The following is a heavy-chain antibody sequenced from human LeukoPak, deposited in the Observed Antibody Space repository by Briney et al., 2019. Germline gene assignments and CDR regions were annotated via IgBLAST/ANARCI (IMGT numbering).Heavy chain of an antibody. D-gene: IGHD4-23*01. V-gene: IGHV4-34*01. CDR3: ARENRPRVNGCKKIYYYYYYMDV. CDR1: GGSFSGYY. Sequence: PSETLSLTCAVYGGSFSGYYWSWIRQPPGKGLEWIGEINHSGSTNYNPSLKSRVTISVDTSKNQFSLKLSSVTAADTAVYYCARENRPRVNGCKKIYYYYYYMDVWCKGTTVTVSS. CDR2: INHSGST. J-gene: IGHJ6*03.